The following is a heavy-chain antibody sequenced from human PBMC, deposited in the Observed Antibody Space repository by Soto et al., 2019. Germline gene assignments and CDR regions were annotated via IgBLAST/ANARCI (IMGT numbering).Heavy chain of an antibody. J-gene: IGHJ6*02. CDR3: AISRGLRFLEWSGMDV. CDR1: GGSVCSGSYD. V-gene: IGHV4-61*01. CDR2: IYYSGST. D-gene: IGHD3-3*01. Sequence: SERLYLTSTVSGGSVCSGSYDWSWLRQPPGKGLEWIGYIYYSGSTNYNPSLKSRVTISVDTSKNQFSLKLSSVTAADTAVYYCAISRGLRFLEWSGMDVWGQGTTVTVSS.